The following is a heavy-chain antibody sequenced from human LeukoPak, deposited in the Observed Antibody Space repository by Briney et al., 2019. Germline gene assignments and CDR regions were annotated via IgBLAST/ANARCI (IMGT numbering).Heavy chain of an antibody. J-gene: IGHJ4*02. CDR1: GYSISSGYY. D-gene: IGHD3-22*01. Sequence: SETLSLTCTVSGYSISSGYYWGWIRQPPGKGLEWIGSIYHSGSTYYNPSLKSRVTISVDTSKNQFSLKLSSVTAADTAVYYCASTTMMGNCGQGTLVTVSS. V-gene: IGHV4-38-2*02. CDR2: IYHSGST. CDR3: ASTTMMGN.